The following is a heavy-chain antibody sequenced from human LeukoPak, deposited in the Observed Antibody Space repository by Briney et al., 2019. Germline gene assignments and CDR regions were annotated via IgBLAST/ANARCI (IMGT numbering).Heavy chain of an antibody. Sequence: PSETLSLTCSLSGGSIISSSYYWAWIRQPPGMGLEWLGCIYYSGTTYYNTSLKSRATVSVDTSKNQFFLHLISVTAADTAVYYCARRNGHSWDVGNWFDPWGQGTLVTVSS. CDR2: IYYSGTT. V-gene: IGHV4-39*01. J-gene: IGHJ5*02. CDR1: GGSIISSSYY. CDR3: ARRNGHSWDVGNWFDP. D-gene: IGHD6-13*01.